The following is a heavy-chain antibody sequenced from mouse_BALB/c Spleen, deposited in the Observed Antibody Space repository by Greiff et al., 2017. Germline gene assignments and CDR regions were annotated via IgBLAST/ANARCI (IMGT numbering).Heavy chain of an antibody. J-gene: IGHJ4*01. CDR3: ARGDLLPYYYAMDY. D-gene: IGHD2-1*01. Sequence: VQVVESGAELAKPGASVKMSCKASGYTFTSYWMHWVKQRPGQGLEWIGYINPSTGYTEYNQKFKDKATLTADKSSSTAYMQLSSLTSEDSAVYYCARGDLLPYYYAMDYWGQGTSVTVSS. V-gene: IGHV1-7*01. CDR2: INPSTGYT. CDR1: GYTFTSYW.